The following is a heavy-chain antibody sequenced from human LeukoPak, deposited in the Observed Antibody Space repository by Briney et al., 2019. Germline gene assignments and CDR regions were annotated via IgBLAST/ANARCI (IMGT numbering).Heavy chain of an antibody. J-gene: IGHJ4*02. D-gene: IGHD5-24*01. CDR2: ISWNSGSI. CDR1: GFTFDDYA. Sequence: GGSLRLSCAASGFTFDDYAMHWVRHAPGKGLEWVSGISWNSGSIGYADSVKGRFTISRDNAKNSLYLQMNSLRAEDTALYYCATSRGYKDNFDYWGRGTLVTVSS. CDR3: ATSRGYKDNFDY. V-gene: IGHV3-9*01.